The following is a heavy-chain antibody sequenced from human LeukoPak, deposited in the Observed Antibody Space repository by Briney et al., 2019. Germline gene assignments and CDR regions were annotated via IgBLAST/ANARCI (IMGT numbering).Heavy chain of an antibody. J-gene: IGHJ4*02. CDR2: IYYSGST. CDR1: GVSISSSSYY. Sequence: SETLSLTCTVSGVSISSSSYYWGWIRQPPGKGLEWIGSIYYSGSTYYNPSLKSRVTISVDTSKNQFSLKLSSVTAADTAVYYCARGGEGSSLDYWGQGTLVTVSS. D-gene: IGHD2-2*01. V-gene: IGHV4-39*07. CDR3: ARGGEGSSLDY.